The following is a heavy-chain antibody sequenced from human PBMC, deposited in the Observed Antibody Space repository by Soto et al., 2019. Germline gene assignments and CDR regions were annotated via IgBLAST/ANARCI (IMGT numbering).Heavy chain of an antibody. V-gene: IGHV3-7*04. CDR1: GFTFSSYW. Sequence: GGSLRLSCAASGFTFSSYWMSWVRQAPGKGLEWVANIKQDGSEKYYVDSVKGRFTISRDNAKNSLYLQMNSLRAEDTAVYYYARFYYDSSGYLPSPYYYYYGMDVWGQGTTVTVS. CDR3: ARFYYDSSGYLPSPYYYYYGMDV. D-gene: IGHD3-22*01. J-gene: IGHJ6*02. CDR2: IKQDGSEK.